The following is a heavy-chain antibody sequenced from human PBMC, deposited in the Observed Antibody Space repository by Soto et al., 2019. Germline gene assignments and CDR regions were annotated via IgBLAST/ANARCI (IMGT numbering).Heavy chain of an antibody. CDR2: IIPILGIA. CDR3: ARDLGDIVVVPAAMLSFAWFDP. Sequence: SVKVSCKASGGTFSSYTISWVRQAPGQGLEWMGRIIPILGIANYAQKFQGRVTITADKSTSTAYMELSSLRSEDTAVYYCARDLGDIVVVPAAMLSFAWFDPWGQGTLVTVSS. CDR1: GGTFSSYT. D-gene: IGHD2-2*01. V-gene: IGHV1-69*04. J-gene: IGHJ5*02.